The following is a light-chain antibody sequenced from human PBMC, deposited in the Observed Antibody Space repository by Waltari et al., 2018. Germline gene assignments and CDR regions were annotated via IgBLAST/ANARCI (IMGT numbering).Light chain of an antibody. V-gene: IGKV1-39*01. CDR3: QQSYSSPWT. CDR2: EAS. J-gene: IGKJ1*01. Sequence: DIQMTQSPSSLPASVGDRVSITCRATQYISRYLNWYQQKPGEAPKLLLYEASSSQSGVPSRFSGSGSGTHFTLTISSLQPEDFAIYYCQQSYSSPWTFGQGTK. CDR1: QYISRY.